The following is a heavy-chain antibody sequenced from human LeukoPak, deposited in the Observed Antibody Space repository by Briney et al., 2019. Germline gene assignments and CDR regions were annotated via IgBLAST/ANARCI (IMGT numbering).Heavy chain of an antibody. V-gene: IGHV4-4*07. CDR2: IYTSGST. J-gene: IGHJ6*02. Sequence: SETLSLTCTVSGGSISSYYWSWIRQPAGKGLEWIGRIYTSGSTNYNPSLKSRVTMSVDTSKNQFSLKLSSVTAADTAVYYCARDGYSYGYMRRDYYYGMDVWGQGTTVAVSS. CDR1: GGSISSYY. CDR3: ARDGYSYGYMRRDYYYGMDV. D-gene: IGHD5-18*01.